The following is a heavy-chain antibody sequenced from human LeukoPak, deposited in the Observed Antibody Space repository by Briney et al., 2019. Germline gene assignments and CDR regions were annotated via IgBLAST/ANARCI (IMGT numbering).Heavy chain of an antibody. CDR3: AKDHMVRGVIRALTP. CDR1: GFTFDDYA. V-gene: IGHV3-9*01. D-gene: IGHD3-10*01. J-gene: IGHJ5*02. Sequence: GRSLRLSCAASGFTFDDYAMHWVRQAPGKGLEWVSGISWNSGSIGYADSVKGRFTISRDNAKNSLYLQMNSLRAEDTALYYCAKDHMVRGVIRALTPWGQGTLVTVSS. CDR2: ISWNSGSI.